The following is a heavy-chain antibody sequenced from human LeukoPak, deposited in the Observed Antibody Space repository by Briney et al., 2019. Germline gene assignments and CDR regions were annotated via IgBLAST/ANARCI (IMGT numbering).Heavy chain of an antibody. D-gene: IGHD6-13*01. CDR3: ARGPSAAGTHYYYMDV. V-gene: IGHV7-4-1*02. CDR1: GGTFSSYA. Sequence: GSSVKVSCKASGGTFSSYAISWVRQAPGQGLEWMGWINTNTGNPTYAQGFTGRFVFSLDTSVSTAYLQISSLKAEDTAVYYCARGPSAAGTHYYYMDVWGKGTTVTVSS. J-gene: IGHJ6*03. CDR2: INTNTGNP.